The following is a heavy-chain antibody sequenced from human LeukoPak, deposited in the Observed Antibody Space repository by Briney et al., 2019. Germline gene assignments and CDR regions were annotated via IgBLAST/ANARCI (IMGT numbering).Heavy chain of an antibody. J-gene: IGHJ4*02. D-gene: IGHD3-10*01. V-gene: IGHV4-4*07. CDR3: ARSVIGSSVFPFDY. CDR2: IYTSGST. Sequence: SETLSLTCTVSGGSISSYYWTWIRQPAGKGLEWIGHIYTSGSTTYNPSLKSRVTISVDKSKKQFSLKLSSVTAADTAIYHCARSVIGSSVFPFDYWGQGTLVTVSS. CDR1: GGSISSYY.